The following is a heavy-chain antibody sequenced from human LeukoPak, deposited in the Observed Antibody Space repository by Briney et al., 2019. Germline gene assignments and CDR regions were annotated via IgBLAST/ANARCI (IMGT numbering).Heavy chain of an antibody. CDR3: ARAFLDYDILTGYSPDWFDP. CDR2: IYYSGST. J-gene: IGHJ5*02. CDR1: GGSISRYY. D-gene: IGHD3-9*01. V-gene: IGHV4-59*01. Sequence: SETLSLTCTVSGGSISRYYWSWIRQPPGKGLEWVGYIYYSGSTNYNPSLKSRVTISGDTSKNQFSLKLSSVTAADTAVYYCARAFLDYDILTGYSPDWFDPWGRGTLVTVSS.